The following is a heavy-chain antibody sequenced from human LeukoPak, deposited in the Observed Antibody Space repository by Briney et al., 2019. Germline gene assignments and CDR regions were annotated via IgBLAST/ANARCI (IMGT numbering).Heavy chain of an antibody. J-gene: IGHJ4*02. CDR1: GFTYSNAW. V-gene: IGHV3-15*01. D-gene: IGHD3-10*01. CDR3: TTARWFGES. Sequence: PGGSLRLSCAASGFTYSNAWMSWVRQAPGKGLEWVGRIKSKTDGGKTDYAAPVKGRFTISRDDSKNTLYLQMNSLKTEDTAVYYCTTARWFGESWGQGTLVTVSS. CDR2: IKSKTDGGKT.